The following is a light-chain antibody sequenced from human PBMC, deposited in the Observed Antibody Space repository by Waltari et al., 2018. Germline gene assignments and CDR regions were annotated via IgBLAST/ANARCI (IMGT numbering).Light chain of an antibody. CDR1: QSVITY. CDR3: QQSYNNPRT. J-gene: IGKJ3*01. V-gene: IGKV1-39*01. Sequence: DIQMTKSPSSLSASVGDRVTITCRASQSVITYLNWYQQDPGKAPKLLIYAASSLQSGVPSRFSGSGSGTDFTLTISNLQPGDFATYYCQQSYNNPRTFGPGTKVNIK. CDR2: AAS.